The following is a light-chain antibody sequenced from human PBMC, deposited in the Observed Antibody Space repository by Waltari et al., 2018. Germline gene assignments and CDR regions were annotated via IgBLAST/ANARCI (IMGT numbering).Light chain of an antibody. CDR2: SAS. CDR1: HDIGTY. CDR3: QQTYITPPHS. J-gene: IGKJ2*03. Sequence: DIQMTQSPSSLSASVGARVTITCRASHDIGTYLNWYQHKPGKAPKRLIYSASTFQRGVPPRFSGSGSGTDYTLTIFDLQPEDFATYYCQQTYITPPHSFGQGTKLEI. V-gene: IGKV1-39*01.